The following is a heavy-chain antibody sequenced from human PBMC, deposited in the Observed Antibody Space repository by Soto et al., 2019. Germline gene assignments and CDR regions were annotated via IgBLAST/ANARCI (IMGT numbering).Heavy chain of an antibody. CDR1: GGSISSYY. CDR2: IYTSGST. D-gene: IGHD6-6*01. Sequence: SETLSLTCTVSGGSISSYYWSWIRQPVGKGLEWIGRIYTSGSTNYNPSLKSRVTMSVDTSKNQFSLKLGSVTAADTAVYYCARASIPSIAAIDPWGQGTLVTVSS. J-gene: IGHJ5*02. CDR3: ARASIPSIAAIDP. V-gene: IGHV4-4*07.